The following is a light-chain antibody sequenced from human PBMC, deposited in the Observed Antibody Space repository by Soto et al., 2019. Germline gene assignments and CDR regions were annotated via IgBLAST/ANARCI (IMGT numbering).Light chain of an antibody. J-gene: IGLJ1*01. CDR1: SGSIASNY. V-gene: IGLV6-57*03. Sequence: NFMLTQPHSVSESPGKTVTISCTRSSGSIASNYVQWYQQRPGSAPTTVIHEDKQRPSGVPDRVSGSIDSSSNSASLTISGLKTEDEADYYCQSYDSSNHGVFGTGTKLTVL. CDR2: EDK. CDR3: QSYDSSNHGV.